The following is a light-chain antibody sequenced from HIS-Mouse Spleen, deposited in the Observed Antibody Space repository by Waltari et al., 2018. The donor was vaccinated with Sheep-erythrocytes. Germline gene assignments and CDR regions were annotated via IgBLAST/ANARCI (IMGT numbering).Light chain of an antibody. V-gene: IGLV1-47*01. Sequence: QSVLTQPPSASGTPGQRVTISCSGSSSNIGSNYVYCHQQHPGTAPKLLIYRNNQRPSGVPDRFSGSKSGTSASLAISGLRSEDEADYYCAAWDDSLSGNWVFGGGTKLTVL. CDR1: SSNIGSNY. CDR3: AAWDDSLSGNWV. CDR2: RNN. J-gene: IGLJ3*02.